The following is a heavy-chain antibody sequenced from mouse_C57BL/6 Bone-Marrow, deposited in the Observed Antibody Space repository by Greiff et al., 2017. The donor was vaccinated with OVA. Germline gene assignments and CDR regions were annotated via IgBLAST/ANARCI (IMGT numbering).Heavy chain of an antibody. Sequence: EVQLQQSVAELVRPGASVKLSCTASGFNIQNTYMHWVKQRPEQGLEWIGRIDPAHGNTKYAPKFQGKATITADTSSNTAYLQLSSLTSEDTAIYYCARYDDGYPYWYFDVWGTGTTVTVSS. CDR1: GFNIQNTY. CDR3: ARYDDGYPYWYFDV. V-gene: IGHV14-3*01. D-gene: IGHD2-3*01. J-gene: IGHJ1*03. CDR2: IDPAHGNT.